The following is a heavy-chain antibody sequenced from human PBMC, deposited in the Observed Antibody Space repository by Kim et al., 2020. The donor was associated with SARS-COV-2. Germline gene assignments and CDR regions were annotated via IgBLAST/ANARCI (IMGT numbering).Heavy chain of an antibody. D-gene: IGHD2-8*02. Sequence: PYLKSRVTMSVDTSKNQFSLHLSSVTAADTAMYYCARLRVLVVARYFFDYWGQGTLVTVSS. CDR3: ARLRVLVVARYFFDY. J-gene: IGHJ4*02. V-gene: IGHV4-61*07.